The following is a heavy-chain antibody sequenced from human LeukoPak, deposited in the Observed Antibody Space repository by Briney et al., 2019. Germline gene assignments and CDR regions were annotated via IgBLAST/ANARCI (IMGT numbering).Heavy chain of an antibody. J-gene: IGHJ5*02. CDR1: GFTFDDYG. CDR3: ARNPGPVNWFDP. V-gene: IGHV3-20*01. Sequence: TGGSLRLSCAASGFTFDDYGMSCVRQAPGKGLQWVSGINWNGGSTGYADSVKGRFTISRDNAKNSLYLQMNSLRAEDTALYHCARNPGPVNWFDPWGQGTLVTVSS. CDR2: INWNGGST. D-gene: IGHD1-14*01.